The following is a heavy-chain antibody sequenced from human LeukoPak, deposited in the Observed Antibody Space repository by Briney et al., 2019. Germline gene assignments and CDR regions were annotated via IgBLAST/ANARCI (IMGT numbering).Heavy chain of an antibody. V-gene: IGHV3-23*01. J-gene: IGHJ4*02. CDR3: AKDRGYSGSYLFDY. CDR2: HSGSGNTR. Sequence: GGSLRLSCAASGFIFSNYAMSWVRQAPGKGLEWVSGHSGSGNTRYYADSVKGRFTISRDNSKNTLFLQMNSLRAEDTAVYYCAKDRGYSGSYLFDYWGQGTLVTVSS. CDR1: GFIFSNYA. D-gene: IGHD1-26*01.